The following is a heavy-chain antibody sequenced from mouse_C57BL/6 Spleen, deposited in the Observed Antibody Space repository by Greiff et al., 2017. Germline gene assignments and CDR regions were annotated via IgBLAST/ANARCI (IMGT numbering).Heavy chain of an antibody. CDR2: IDPSDSYT. V-gene: IGHV1-69*01. CDR1: GYTFTSYW. CDR3: ARSDYGRAAWFAY. D-gene: IGHD1-1*01. Sequence: VKLQQPGAELVMPGASVKLSCKASGYTFTSYWMHWVKQRPGQGLEWIGEIDPSDSYTNYNQKFKGKSTLTVDKSSSTAYMQLSSLTSEDSAVYYCARSDYGRAAWFAYWGQGTLVTVSA. J-gene: IGHJ3*01.